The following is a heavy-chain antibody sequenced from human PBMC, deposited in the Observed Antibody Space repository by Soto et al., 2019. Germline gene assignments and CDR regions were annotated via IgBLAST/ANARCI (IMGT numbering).Heavy chain of an antibody. J-gene: IGHJ6*04. CDR1: GVSSSGYY. D-gene: IGHD3-10*01. CDR3: AFGNHFYYYAREV. V-gene: IGHV4-34*01. Sequence: QVQVQQWGAGLLKPSETLSLSCAVSGVSSSGYYWSWIRQPPGKGLEWVGEVNHSGTTHYSPSIRSRVTISVDTSRNQFSLRLTSVTAADTASYYCAFGNHFYYYAREVWGKGTTVSVSS. CDR2: VNHSGTT.